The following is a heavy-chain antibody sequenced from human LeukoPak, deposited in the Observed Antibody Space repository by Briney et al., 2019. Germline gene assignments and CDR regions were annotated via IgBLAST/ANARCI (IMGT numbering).Heavy chain of an antibody. D-gene: IGHD2-8*01. CDR3: ARVMGYVMEDYFDY. V-gene: IGHV4-59*01. CDR1: GGSISSYY. J-gene: IGHJ4*02. CDR2: IYYSGST. Sequence: PSETLSLTCTVSGGSISSYYWSWIRQLPGKGLEWIGYIYYSGSTNYNPSLKSRVNISVDTSKNQFSLKLSSVTAADTAVYYCARVMGYVMEDYFDYWGQGTLVTVSS.